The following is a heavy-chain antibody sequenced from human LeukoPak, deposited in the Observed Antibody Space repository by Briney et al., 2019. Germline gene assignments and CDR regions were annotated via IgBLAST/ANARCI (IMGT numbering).Heavy chain of an antibody. CDR2: TGPSGGNS. D-gene: IGHD2-21*01. Sequence: GGSLRLSCAASGFXFSSNPMTWVRQAPGKGLEWVSATGPSGGNSYYADSVKGRFTISRDSSKSTLYLQMNSLRAEDTAIYYCAKHPPYCSSTACYQYWGLGTLVTVSS. J-gene: IGHJ4*02. V-gene: IGHV3-23*01. CDR3: AKHPPYCSSTACYQY. CDR1: GFXFSSNP.